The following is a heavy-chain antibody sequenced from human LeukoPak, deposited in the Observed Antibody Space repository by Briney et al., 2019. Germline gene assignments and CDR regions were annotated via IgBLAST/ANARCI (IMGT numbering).Heavy chain of an antibody. Sequence: ASMKVSCMTSGYTFATYSINWVRQAPGQGLEWMGWISGYSGSTNYAQKLQGRVTMTTDTSTTTAYMELRSLKSDDTAVYYCARGHSSGRGYYFDTWGQGTLVTVSS. CDR3: ARGHSSGRGYYFDT. CDR1: GYTFATYS. J-gene: IGHJ4*02. V-gene: IGHV1-18*01. D-gene: IGHD6-19*01. CDR2: ISGYSGST.